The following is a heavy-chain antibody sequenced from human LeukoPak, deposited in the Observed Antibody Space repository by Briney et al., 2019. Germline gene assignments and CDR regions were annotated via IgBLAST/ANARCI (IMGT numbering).Heavy chain of an antibody. CDR2: IYTSGST. J-gene: IGHJ4*02. CDR3: ARAGYCSGGRCHAYFDY. D-gene: IGHD2-15*01. Sequence: PSETLSLTCTVSGGSISSDYWSWIRQPAGKGLEWIGRIYTSGSTNYNPSLKSRVTMSLDTSKNQFSLKLSSVTAADTAVYYCARAGYCSGGRCHAYFDYWGQGTLVTVSS. V-gene: IGHV4-4*07. CDR1: GGSISSDY.